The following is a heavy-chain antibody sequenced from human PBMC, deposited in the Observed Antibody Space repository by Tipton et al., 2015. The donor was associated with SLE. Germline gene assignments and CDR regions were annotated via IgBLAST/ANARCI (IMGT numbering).Heavy chain of an antibody. V-gene: IGHV4-34*01. J-gene: IGHJ4*02. CDR2: INHSGST. Sequence: LRLSCAVYGGSFSGYYWSWIRQPPGKGLEWIGEINHSGSTNYNPSLKSRVTISVDTSKNQFSLKLSSVTVADTAVYYCARGGNGSGSYYYWGQGTLVTVSS. CDR1: GGSFSGYY. D-gene: IGHD3-10*01. CDR3: ARGGNGSGSYYY.